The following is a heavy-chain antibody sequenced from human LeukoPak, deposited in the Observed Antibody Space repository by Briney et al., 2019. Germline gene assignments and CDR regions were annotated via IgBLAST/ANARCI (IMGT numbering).Heavy chain of an antibody. V-gene: IGHV3-23*01. D-gene: IGHD5-18*01. J-gene: IGHJ4*02. CDR2: ISGSGGST. CDR3: AKSRGYSYGYFDY. CDR1: GFTFSSYA. Sequence: PGGSLRLSCAASGFTFSSYAMSWVRQAPGKGLEWVSAISGSGGSTYYADSVKGRFTISRDNSKNTLYLQMNSLSAEDTAVYYCAKSRGYSYGYFDYWGQGTLVTVSS.